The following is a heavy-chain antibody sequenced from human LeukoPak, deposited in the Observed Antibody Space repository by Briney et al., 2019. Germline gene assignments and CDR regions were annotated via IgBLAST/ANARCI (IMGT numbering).Heavy chain of an antibody. D-gene: IGHD3-22*01. CDR1: GGSISSYY. Sequence: SETLSLTCTVSGGSISSYYWSWIRQPPGKGLEWIGYIYYSGSTNYNPSLSSRVTMSLDTSKKQFFLNLTSVTAADTAVYYYTRGYFDSSGHNSYAPWGQGTLVTVSS. CDR3: TRGYFDSSGHNSYAP. V-gene: IGHV4-59*12. J-gene: IGHJ5*02. CDR2: IYYSGST.